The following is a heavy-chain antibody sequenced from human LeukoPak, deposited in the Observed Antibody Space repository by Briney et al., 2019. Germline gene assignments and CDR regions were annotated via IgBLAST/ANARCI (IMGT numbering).Heavy chain of an antibody. CDR2: IRYDGSNK. D-gene: IGHD4-17*01. Sequence: GGSLRLSCAASGLTFSSYGMHWVRQAPGKGLEWVAFIRYDGSNKYYADSVKGRFTISRDNSKNTLFLQIDGLRAEDTAIYYCAKDRDDYGDFAFDYWGQGTLVTVSS. V-gene: IGHV3-30*02. CDR3: AKDRDDYGDFAFDY. CDR1: GLTFSSYG. J-gene: IGHJ4*02.